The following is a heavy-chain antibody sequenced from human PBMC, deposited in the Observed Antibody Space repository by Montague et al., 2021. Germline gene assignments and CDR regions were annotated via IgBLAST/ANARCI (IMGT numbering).Heavy chain of an antibody. Sequence: DSLSLPFPFFFSSLPPYSWGWIRQPAGKGLEWIGRLSNGGSTNSNPSLKGRVSMSVDTSKNQFSLKLSSVTAADTAVYFCARDTVGASGYFYYYYMDVWGRGTTVTVSS. CDR1: FSSLPPYS. CDR3: ARDTVGASGYFYYYYMDV. J-gene: IGHJ6*03. V-gene: IGHV4-4*07. D-gene: IGHD1-26*01. CDR2: LSNGGST.